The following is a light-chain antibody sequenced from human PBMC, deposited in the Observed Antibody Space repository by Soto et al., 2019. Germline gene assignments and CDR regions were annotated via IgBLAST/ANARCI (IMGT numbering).Light chain of an antibody. CDR1: QGISSA. V-gene: IGKV1D-13*01. Sequence: IQMTQSPSSLSASVGDRVTITCRASQGISSALAWYQQKPGKTPNLLIYDASSLESGVPSRFSGSASGTDFTLTISSLQPEDFATYYCQQFNNFPLTFGGGTKVDIK. CDR3: QQFNNFPLT. J-gene: IGKJ4*01. CDR2: DAS.